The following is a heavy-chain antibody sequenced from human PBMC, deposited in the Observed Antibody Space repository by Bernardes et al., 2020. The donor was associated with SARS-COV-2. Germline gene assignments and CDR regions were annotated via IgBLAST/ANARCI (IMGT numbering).Heavy chain of an antibody. D-gene: IGHD3-16*01. CDR1: GGSISGYY. V-gene: IGHV4-59*01. CDR2: IDNRGNT. Sequence: ETLSLNCTVSGGSISGYYLSWIRQAPEMRLEWIGYIDNRGNTKVNPSLKSRVTISVDTSKNQFSLKVTSVTAADTAMYYCARHGAGEDLSYFDYWGRGTLVTVSS. J-gene: IGHJ4*02. CDR3: ARHGAGEDLSYFDY.